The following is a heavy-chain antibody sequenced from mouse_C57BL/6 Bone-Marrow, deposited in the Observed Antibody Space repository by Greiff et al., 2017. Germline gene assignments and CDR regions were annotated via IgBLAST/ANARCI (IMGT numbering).Heavy chain of an antibody. Sequence: EVNLVESGGGLVKPGGSLKLSCAASGFTFSDYGMHWVRQAPEKGLEWVAYISSGSSTIYYADTVKGRFTISRDNAKNTLFLQMTSLRSEDTAMYYCARSYGPRRGFAYWGQGTLVTVSA. CDR3: ARSYGPRRGFAY. V-gene: IGHV5-17*01. J-gene: IGHJ3*01. D-gene: IGHD3-3*01. CDR1: GFTFSDYG. CDR2: ISSGSSTI.